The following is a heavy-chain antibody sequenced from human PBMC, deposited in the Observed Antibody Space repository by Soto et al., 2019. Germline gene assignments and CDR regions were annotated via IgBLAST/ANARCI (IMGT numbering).Heavy chain of an antibody. V-gene: IGHV3-23*01. CDR1: GFTFSSYA. D-gene: IGHD6-6*01. Sequence: EVQLLESGGGLVKPGESLRLSCAASGFTFSSYAMSWVRQAPGKGLEWVSVISGNDVSTYYADSVKGRFTISRDNSKNTLYLQMNSLRAEDTAVYYCAKMSSSSTFDYWGQGTLVTVSS. CDR2: ISGNDVST. J-gene: IGHJ4*02. CDR3: AKMSSSSTFDY.